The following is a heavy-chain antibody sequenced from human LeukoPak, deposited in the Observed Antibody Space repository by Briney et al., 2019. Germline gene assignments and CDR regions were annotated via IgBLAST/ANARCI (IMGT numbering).Heavy chain of an antibody. CDR3: ARSIAAAGIGVIRRRGFDP. V-gene: IGHV3-48*04. CDR2: ISSSSSTI. D-gene: IGHD6-13*01. J-gene: IGHJ5*02. Sequence: PGGSLRLSCAASGFTFSSYSMNWVRQAPGKGLEWVSYISSSSSTIYYADSVKGRFTISRDNAKNSLYLQMNSLRAEDTAVYYCARSIAAAGIGVIRRRGFDPWGQGILVTVS. CDR1: GFTFSSYS.